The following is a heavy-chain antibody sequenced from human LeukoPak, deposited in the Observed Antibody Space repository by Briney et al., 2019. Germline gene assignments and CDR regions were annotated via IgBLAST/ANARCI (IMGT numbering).Heavy chain of an antibody. V-gene: IGHV5-10-1*04. CDR3: VRSPACSSGTCYPNWFDP. D-gene: IGHD2-15*01. J-gene: IGHJ5*02. CDR1: GYSFTSYW. CDR2: IDPSDSYT. Sequence: GESLKISCKGSGYSFTSYWISWVRQMPGKGLEWMGRIDPSDSYTNYSPSFQGQVTISADKSISSAYLQWSSLKASDTAMYYCVRSPACSSGTCYPNWFDPWGQGTLVTVSS.